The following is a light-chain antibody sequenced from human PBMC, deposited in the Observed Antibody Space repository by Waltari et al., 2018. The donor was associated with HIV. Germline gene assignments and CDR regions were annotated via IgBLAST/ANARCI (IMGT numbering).Light chain of an antibody. CDR2: EVS. CDR3: TSYAGSDNVV. V-gene: IGLV2-8*01. J-gene: IGLJ2*01. CDR1: SSDVGGYNY. Sequence: QSALTQPPSASGSPGQSVTISCTGTSSDVGGYNYVSWYQQHPGQAPKLMIFEVSKRPAGVPDRFSGSKSGNTASLTVSGLQAEDEAHYYCTSYAGSDNVVFGGGTKLTVL.